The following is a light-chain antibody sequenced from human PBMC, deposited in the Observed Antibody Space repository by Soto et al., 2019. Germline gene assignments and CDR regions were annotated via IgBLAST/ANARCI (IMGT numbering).Light chain of an antibody. CDR1: SSNIGSNT. V-gene: IGLV1-44*01. CDR3: ASWDDSLNGWV. J-gene: IGLJ3*02. Sequence: QSVLTQAPSASGTPGQRVTISCSGSSSNIGSNTVSWYQQDPGTAPKLLIYSNDQRPSGVPDRFSGSKSGTSASLAIGGLQSEAEADYYCASWDDSLNGWVFGGGTKLTVL. CDR2: SND.